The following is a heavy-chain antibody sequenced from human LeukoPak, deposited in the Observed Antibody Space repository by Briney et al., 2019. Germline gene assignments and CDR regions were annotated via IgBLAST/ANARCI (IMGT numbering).Heavy chain of an antibody. V-gene: IGHV3-23*01. CDR2: IGSSGAYT. J-gene: IGHJ4*02. CDR1: GFTFSTYA. CDR3: AKDPVPYYDFWSGYPRFDY. D-gene: IGHD3-3*01. Sequence: GGSLRLSCAASGFTFSTYALSWVRQAPGKGLEWVSVIGSSGAYTYYADSVKGRFTLSRDNSKNTVYLQMNSLRVEDTAVYYCAKDPVPYYDFWSGYPRFDYWGQGTLVTVSS.